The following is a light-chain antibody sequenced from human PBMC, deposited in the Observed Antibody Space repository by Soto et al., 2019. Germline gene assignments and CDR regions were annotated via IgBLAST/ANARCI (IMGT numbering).Light chain of an antibody. CDR2: DVS. CDR3: SSYTGSSTPFV. V-gene: IGLV2-14*03. CDR1: SSDVGGYNF. J-gene: IGLJ1*01. Sequence: HSVLTKPASWSGFPGQSITISCTGTSSDVGGYNFVSWYQQHPGKAPKLMIYDVSNRPSGVSNRFSGSKSGNTASLTISGLQAEDEADYYCSSYTGSSTPFVFGAGTKVTVL.